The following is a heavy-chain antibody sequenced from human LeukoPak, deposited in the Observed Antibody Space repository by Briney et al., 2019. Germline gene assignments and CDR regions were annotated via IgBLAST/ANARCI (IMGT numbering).Heavy chain of an antibody. Sequence: GGSLRLSCAASGFTFSSYAMPWVRQAPGKGLEWVAVISYDGTNKYYADSVKGRFTISRDNSENTLYLQMNSLGADDTALYYCARAYNSYWYGGYWGQGTLVTVSS. CDR3: ARAYNSYWYGGY. J-gene: IGHJ4*02. CDR2: ISYDGTNK. V-gene: IGHV3-30-3*01. CDR1: GFTFSSYA. D-gene: IGHD6-13*01.